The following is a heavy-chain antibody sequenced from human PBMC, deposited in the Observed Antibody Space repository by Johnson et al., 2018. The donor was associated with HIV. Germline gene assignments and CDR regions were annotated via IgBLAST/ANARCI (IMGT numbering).Heavy chain of an antibody. V-gene: IGHV3-64*01. Sequence: VQLVESGGGVVQPGRSLRLACAASAFTFSNYAMHWVRQAPGKGLQYGSAISSNGGSTYYANSVKGRFTISRDNSRNTLYLQMGRLRVEDMAVYYCARDVASVYGSGDHAFDIWGQGTMVTVSS. CDR2: ISSNGGST. CDR3: ARDVASVYGSGDHAFDI. D-gene: IGHD3-10*01. J-gene: IGHJ3*02. CDR1: AFTFSNYA.